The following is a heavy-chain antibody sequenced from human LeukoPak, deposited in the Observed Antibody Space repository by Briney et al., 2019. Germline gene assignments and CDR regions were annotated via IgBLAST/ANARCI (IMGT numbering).Heavy chain of an antibody. J-gene: IGHJ4*02. CDR2: IYYTGST. V-gene: IGHV4-61*01. CDR1: GGSVTSDTYY. D-gene: IGHD3-10*01. Sequence: SETLSLTCTVSGGSVTSDTYYWNWIRQPPGKGLEWIGDIYYTGSTNFNPSLKGRVTLSVDTSKNQFSLKLRSVTAADTAVYCCARDSDASGVFDYWGQGTLVTVSS. CDR3: ARDSDASGVFDY.